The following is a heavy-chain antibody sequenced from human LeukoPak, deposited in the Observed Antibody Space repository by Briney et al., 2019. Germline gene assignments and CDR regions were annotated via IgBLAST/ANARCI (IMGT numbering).Heavy chain of an antibody. Sequence: SETLSLTCTVSGYSISSGYYWGWIRQPPGKGLEWIGSIYHSGSTYYNPSLKSRVTISVDTSKNQFSLKLSSVTAADTAVYYCARDMQLVQGDNWFDPWGQGTLVTVSS. J-gene: IGHJ5*02. CDR3: ARDMQLVQGDNWFDP. CDR1: GYSISSGYY. CDR2: IYHSGST. D-gene: IGHD6-13*01. V-gene: IGHV4-38-2*02.